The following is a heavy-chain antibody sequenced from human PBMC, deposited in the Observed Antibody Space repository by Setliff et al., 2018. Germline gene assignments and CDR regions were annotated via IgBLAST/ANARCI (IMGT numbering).Heavy chain of an antibody. CDR3: ARVTGFLYMDV. Sequence: PSETLSLTCTVSGDSISGAKYYWSWIRQSAGKGLECIGRIYTDGSTKYNPSLNSRVALSIDTSKNQFSLRLSSVTAADTAVYFCARVTGFLYMDVWGKGTTVT. CDR2: IYTDGST. J-gene: IGHJ6*03. D-gene: IGHD3-3*01. CDR1: GDSISGAKYY. V-gene: IGHV4-61*02.